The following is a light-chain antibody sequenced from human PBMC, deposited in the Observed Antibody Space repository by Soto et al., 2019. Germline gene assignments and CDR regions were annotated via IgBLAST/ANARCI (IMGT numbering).Light chain of an antibody. J-gene: IGKJ5*01. CDR2: AAS. Sequence: DIQITQSPSSLSASVGDTVTITCXSSQSIGRYLNWYQQKPGKAPKLLIYAASSLRSGVPSRFSGSGSGTDFTLTISSLQPEDFATYYCQQSSTTPLVFGQGTRLEIK. CDR3: QQSSTTPLV. V-gene: IGKV1-39*01. CDR1: QSIGRY.